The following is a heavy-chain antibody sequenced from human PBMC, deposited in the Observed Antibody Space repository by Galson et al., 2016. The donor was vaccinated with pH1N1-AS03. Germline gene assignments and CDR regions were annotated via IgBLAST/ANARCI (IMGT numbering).Heavy chain of an antibody. CDR2: IKSGGGDT. V-gene: IGHV3-74*01. J-gene: IGHJ4*02. CDR3: ARDPDPNNIGWYYFDN. D-gene: IGHD6-19*01. Sequence: SLRLSCAASGFTFSNYWMHWVRQVPGRGLMWVSGIKSGGGDTRYADSVKGRFIISRDDAKNTLYLQMNSLRAEDTALYYCARDPDPNNIGWYYFDNWGQGIL. CDR1: GFTFSNYW.